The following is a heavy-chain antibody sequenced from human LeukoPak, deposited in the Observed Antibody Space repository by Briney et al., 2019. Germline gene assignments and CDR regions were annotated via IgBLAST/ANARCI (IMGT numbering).Heavy chain of an antibody. Sequence: PSQTLSLTCTVSGGSISSGGYYWSWIRQHPGKGLEWIGYIYYSGSTYYNPSLKSRVTISVDTSKNQFSLKLSSVTAADTAVYYCARVLRGLYYFDYWGQGTLVTVSS. CDR3: ARVLRGLYYFDY. D-gene: IGHD3-3*01. J-gene: IGHJ4*02. CDR1: GGSISSGGYY. V-gene: IGHV4-31*03. CDR2: IYYSGST.